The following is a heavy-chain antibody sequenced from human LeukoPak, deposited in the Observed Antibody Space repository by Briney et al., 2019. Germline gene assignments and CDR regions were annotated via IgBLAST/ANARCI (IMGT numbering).Heavy chain of an antibody. V-gene: IGHV4-34*01. CDR1: GGSFSGYY. Sequence: SETLSLTCAVYGGSFSGYYWSWIRQPPGEGLEWIGEINHSGSTNYNPSLKSRVTISVDTSKNQFSLKLSSVTAADTAVYYCARGGDSSGYYYPVFDYWGQGTLVTVSS. D-gene: IGHD3-22*01. CDR3: ARGGDSSGYYYPVFDY. J-gene: IGHJ4*02. CDR2: INHSGST.